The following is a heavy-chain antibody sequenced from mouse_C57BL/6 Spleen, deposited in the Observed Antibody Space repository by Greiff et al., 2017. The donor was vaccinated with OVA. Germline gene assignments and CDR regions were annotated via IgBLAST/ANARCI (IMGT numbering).Heavy chain of an antibody. J-gene: IGHJ4*01. Sequence: VQLQESGAELVKPGASVKISCKASGYAFSSYWMNWVKQRPGKGLEWIGQIYPGDGDTNYNGKFKGKATLTEAKSSSTAYMQLSSLTSEDSAVYFCARSRNGYYAMDYWGQGTSVTVSS. CDR1: GYAFSSYW. CDR2: IYPGDGDT. CDR3: ARSRNGYYAMDY. V-gene: IGHV1-80*01.